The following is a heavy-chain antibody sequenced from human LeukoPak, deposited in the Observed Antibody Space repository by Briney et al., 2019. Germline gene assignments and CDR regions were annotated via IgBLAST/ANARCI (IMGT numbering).Heavy chain of an antibody. J-gene: IGHJ5*02. CDR2: INPNSGGT. CDR3: ARDGVDSSSLVKNWFDP. D-gene: IGHD6-6*01. V-gene: IGHV1-2*02. CDR1: GYTFTSYD. Sequence: GASVKVSCKASGYTFTSYDINWVRQAPGQGLEWMGWINPNSGGTNYAQKFQGRVTMTRDTSISTAYMELSRLRSDDTAVYYCARDGVDSSSLVKNWFDPWGQGTLVTVSS.